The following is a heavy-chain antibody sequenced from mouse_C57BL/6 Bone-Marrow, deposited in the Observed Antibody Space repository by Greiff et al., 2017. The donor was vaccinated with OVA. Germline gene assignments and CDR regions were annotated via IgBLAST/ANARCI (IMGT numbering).Heavy chain of an antibody. Sequence: EVKVVESGGGLVKPGGSLKLSCAASGFTFSSYAMSWVRQTPEKRLEWVATISDGGSYTYYPDNVKGRFTISRDNAKNNLYLQMSHLKSEDTAMYYCARPYYYGSSYEYFDVWGTGTTVTVSS. CDR2: ISDGGSYT. CDR1: GFTFSSYA. CDR3: ARPYYYGSSYEYFDV. V-gene: IGHV5-4*03. D-gene: IGHD1-1*01. J-gene: IGHJ1*03.